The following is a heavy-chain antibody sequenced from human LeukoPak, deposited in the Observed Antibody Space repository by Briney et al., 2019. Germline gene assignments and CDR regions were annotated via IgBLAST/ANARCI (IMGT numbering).Heavy chain of an antibody. CDR2: INTNTGNP. Sequence: ASVKVSCKASGYTFTSYAMNWVRQAPGQGLEWMGWINTNTGNPTYAQGFTGRFVFSSDTSVSTAYLQISSLKAEDTAVYYCAREGNPVNYDSPVIMGYWGQGTLVTVSS. CDR1: GYTFTSYA. J-gene: IGHJ4*02. CDR3: AREGNPVNYDSPVIMGY. D-gene: IGHD3-22*01. V-gene: IGHV7-4-1*02.